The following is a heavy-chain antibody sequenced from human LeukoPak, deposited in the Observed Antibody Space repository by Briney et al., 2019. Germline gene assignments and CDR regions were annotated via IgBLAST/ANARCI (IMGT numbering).Heavy chain of an antibody. V-gene: IGHV3-23*01. CDR3: AKDQRDTALAPYYYYYYGMDV. Sequence: GGSLRLSCAASGFTFSDYYMSWVRQAPGKGLEWVSAISGSGGSTYYADSVKGRFTISRDNSKNTLYLQMNSLRAEDTAVYYCAKDQRDTALAPYYYYYYGMDVWGQGTTVTVSS. J-gene: IGHJ6*02. CDR2: ISGSGGST. CDR1: GFTFSDYY. D-gene: IGHD5-18*01.